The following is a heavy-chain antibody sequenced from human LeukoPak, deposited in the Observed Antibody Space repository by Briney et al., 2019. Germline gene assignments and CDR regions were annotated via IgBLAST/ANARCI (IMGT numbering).Heavy chain of an antibody. CDR1: GLTVSSNY. V-gene: IGHV3-30*18. Sequence: PGGSLRLSCAASGLTVSSNYMSWVRQAPGEGLEWVAVISYDGRNIHYPDSVKGRFTISRDISTDTLWLQMDSLRTEDTAVYYCAKGPLRGTAAAIDYWGQGTLVTVSS. D-gene: IGHD2-2*01. J-gene: IGHJ4*02. CDR3: AKGPLRGTAAAIDY. CDR2: ISYDGRNI.